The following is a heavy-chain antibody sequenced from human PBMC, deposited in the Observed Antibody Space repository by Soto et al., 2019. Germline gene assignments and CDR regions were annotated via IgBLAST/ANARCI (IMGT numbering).Heavy chain of an antibody. D-gene: IGHD6-13*01. V-gene: IGHV4-59*08. CDR2: IYYSGST. CDR1: GGSISSYY. J-gene: IGHJ4*02. Sequence: SETLSLTCPVSGGSISSYYWSWIRQPPGKGLEWIGYIYYSGSTNYNPSLKSRVTISVDTSKNQFSLKLSSVTAADTAVYYCARRWGRAFDYWGQGTLVTVSS. CDR3: ARRWGRAFDY.